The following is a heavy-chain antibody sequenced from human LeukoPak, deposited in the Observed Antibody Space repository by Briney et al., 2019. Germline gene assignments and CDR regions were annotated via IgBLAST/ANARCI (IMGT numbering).Heavy chain of an antibody. Sequence: SETLSLTCTVSGGSISSGDYYWSWIRQPPGKGLEWIGYIYYSGSTYYNPSLKSRVTISVDTTKSQFSLKLSSVTAADTAVYYCAREYYGDYLDYWGQGTLVTVSS. CDR1: GGSISSGDYY. J-gene: IGHJ4*02. D-gene: IGHD4-17*01. V-gene: IGHV4-30-4*01. CDR2: IYYSGST. CDR3: AREYYGDYLDY.